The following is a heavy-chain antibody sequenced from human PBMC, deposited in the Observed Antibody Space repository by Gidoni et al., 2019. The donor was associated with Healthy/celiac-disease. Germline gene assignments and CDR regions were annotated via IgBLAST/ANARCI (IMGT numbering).Heavy chain of an antibody. Sequence: QVQLQASGPGLVKPSETLSLTCTVSGGSISSYYWSWIRQPPGKGLEWIGYIYYSGSTNYNPSLKSRVTISVDTSKNQFSLKLSSVTAADTAVYYCAREVGENAFDIWGQGTMVTVSS. D-gene: IGHD3-10*01. CDR3: AREVGENAFDI. CDR2: IYYSGST. CDR1: GGSISSYY. V-gene: IGHV4-59*01. J-gene: IGHJ3*02.